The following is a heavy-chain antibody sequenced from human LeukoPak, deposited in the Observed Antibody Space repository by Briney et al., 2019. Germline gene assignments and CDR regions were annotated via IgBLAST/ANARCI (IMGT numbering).Heavy chain of an antibody. CDR1: GYTFTHYN. V-gene: IGHV1-46*01. Sequence: RRASAKVSCKASGYTFTHYNMHWVRQAPGQGLEWMGLINPSGGSPSYTQKFQGRAIITRDISTSTVYMEVRSLRSEDTAVYYCARDDGSGWYHLDYWGQGTLVTVSS. CDR2: INPSGGSP. J-gene: IGHJ4*02. D-gene: IGHD6-19*01. CDR3: ARDDGSGWYHLDY.